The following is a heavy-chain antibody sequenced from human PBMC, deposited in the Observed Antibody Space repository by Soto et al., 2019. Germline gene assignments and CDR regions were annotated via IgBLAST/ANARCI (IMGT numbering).Heavy chain of an antibody. Sequence: PGESLKISCKGSGYSFISDVIALMRPMPGRGLEWMGLIYPTDSDTRYSPSFQGRVTISVDKSITTAYLQWSSLKASDTAVYYCARVVSPRKDFYGSGSYQLYYYYGMDVWGQGTTVTVSS. CDR1: GYSFISDV. V-gene: IGHV5-51*01. CDR3: ARVVSPRKDFYGSGSYQLYYYYGMDV. CDR2: IYPTDSDT. J-gene: IGHJ6*02. D-gene: IGHD3-10*01.